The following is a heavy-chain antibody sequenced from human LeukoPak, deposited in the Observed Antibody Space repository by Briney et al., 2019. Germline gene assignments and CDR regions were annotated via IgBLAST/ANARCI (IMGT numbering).Heavy chain of an antibody. D-gene: IGHD3-16*01. CDR3: VREVGRPKTFYFDS. J-gene: IGHJ4*02. CDR2: ISETI. V-gene: IGHV3-48*04. Sequence: GGSLRLSCIASGFVFSRDNMNWVRQAPGKGLEWVAHISETIYYADSVQGRFTISRDNAKNSPYLQMSNLRVDDTAMYYCVREVGRPKTFYFDSWGGEPRSPSPQ. CDR1: GFVFSRDN.